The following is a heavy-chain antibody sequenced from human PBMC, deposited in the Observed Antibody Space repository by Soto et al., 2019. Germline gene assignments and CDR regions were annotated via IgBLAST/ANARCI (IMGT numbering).Heavy chain of an antibody. V-gene: IGHV3-13*01. Sequence: GGSLRLSCAASGFTFSSYDMHWVRQATGKGLEWVSAIGTAGDTYYPGSGKGRFTISRENAKNSLYLQMNSLRAGDTAVYYCARGYGSGSYYNSPLWFDYWGQGTLVTVSS. J-gene: IGHJ4*02. CDR3: ARGYGSGSYYNSPLWFDY. D-gene: IGHD3-10*01. CDR2: IGTAGDT. CDR1: GFTFSSYD.